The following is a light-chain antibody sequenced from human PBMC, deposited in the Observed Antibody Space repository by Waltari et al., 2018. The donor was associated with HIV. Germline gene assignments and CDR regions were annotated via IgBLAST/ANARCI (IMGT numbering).Light chain of an antibody. CDR3: QQYHGPYT. CDR2: EAS. V-gene: IGKV1-5*03. J-gene: IGKJ2*01. Sequence: DIQLTQSPSTLTPSVGDRVTITCRASQSIGRWLAWFQQKPGKAPKLLIYEASSLERGVPSRFSGSGSGTEFTLTISSLQPDDFATYHCQQYHGPYTFGQGTKLEIK. CDR1: QSIGRW.